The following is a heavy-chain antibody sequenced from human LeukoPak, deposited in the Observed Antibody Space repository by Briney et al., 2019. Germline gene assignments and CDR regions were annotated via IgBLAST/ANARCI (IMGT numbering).Heavy chain of an antibody. CDR1: GGSISSGSYY. CDR3: ARVVYSGYDFRGAMDV. D-gene: IGHD5-12*01. J-gene: IGHJ6*03. CDR2: IYYTGST. Sequence: PSETLSLTCTVSGGSISSGSYYWNWIRQPAGKGLEWIGYIYYTGSTNHNPSLKSRVTISVDTSKNQFSLKLSSVTAADTAVYYCARVVYSGYDFRGAMDVWGKGTTVTVSS. V-gene: IGHV4-61*10.